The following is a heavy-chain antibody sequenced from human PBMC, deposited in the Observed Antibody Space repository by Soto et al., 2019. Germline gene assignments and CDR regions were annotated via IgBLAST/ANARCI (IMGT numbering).Heavy chain of an antibody. V-gene: IGHV3-23*01. J-gene: IGHJ3*01. CDR2: ISGGGDGT. D-gene: IGHD2-8*01. CDR1: GFTFYNYA. CDR3: AKKGRGSVATYCATGDCHYAFDV. Sequence: EVQLLESGGGLVRPGGSLRLSCAASGFTFYNYAMNWVRQAPGKGLEWVSTISGGGDGTYYADSVKGRFTISRDNSRNSVYLQMNNLRAEDTAVYYCAKKGRGSVATYCATGDCHYAFDVWGQGTLVTVSS.